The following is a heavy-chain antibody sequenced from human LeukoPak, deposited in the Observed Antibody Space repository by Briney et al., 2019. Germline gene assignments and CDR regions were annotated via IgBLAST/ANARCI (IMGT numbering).Heavy chain of an antibody. V-gene: IGHV4-31*03. CDR3: ARPVIYGMDV. CDR1: GGSISSGGYY. CDR2: IYYSGST. D-gene: IGHD2-21*01. J-gene: IGHJ6*02. Sequence: SETLSLTCTVSGGSISSGGYYWSWIRQHPGKGLEWIGYIYYSGSTYYNPSLKSRVTISVDTSKNQFSLKLSSVTAADTAVYYCARPVIYGMDVWGQGTTVTVSS.